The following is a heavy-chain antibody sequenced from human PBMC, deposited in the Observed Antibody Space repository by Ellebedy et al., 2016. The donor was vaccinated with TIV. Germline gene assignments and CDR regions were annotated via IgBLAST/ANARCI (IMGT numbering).Heavy chain of an antibody. Sequence: ASVKVSXKASGYTFTESYINWVRQAPGQGLEWVGWINPVSGGTNYAQKFQGRVSMTRDTPISTAYLELSSLTSDDTAVYFCARGTKSSSSSWGQGTLVTVSS. J-gene: IGHJ1*01. CDR3: ARGTKSSSSS. D-gene: IGHD6-6*01. CDR1: GYTFTESY. V-gene: IGHV1-2*02. CDR2: INPVSGGT.